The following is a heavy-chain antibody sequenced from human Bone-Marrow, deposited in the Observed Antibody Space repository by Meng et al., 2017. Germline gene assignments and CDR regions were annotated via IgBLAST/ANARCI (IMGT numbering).Heavy chain of an antibody. CDR3: ATDVRNYVDY. D-gene: IGHD2-8*01. CDR1: GYPFTDDY. CDR2: FDPEDGET. J-gene: IGHJ4*02. V-gene: IGHV1-69-2*01. Sequence: VHVVQPEVEVQKHVATVKISCKVSGYPFTDDYMHWRQQAPGEGLEWMGLFDPEDGETIYAEKFQGRVTITADTSTDTAYMELSSLRSEDTAVYYCATDVRNYVDYWGQGTLVTVSS.